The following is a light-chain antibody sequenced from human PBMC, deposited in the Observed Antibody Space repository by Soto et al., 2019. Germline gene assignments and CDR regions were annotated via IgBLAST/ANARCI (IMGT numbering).Light chain of an antibody. J-gene: IGKJ2*01. CDR3: QQANSFQYT. CDR2: AAS. CDR1: QGVSNW. V-gene: IGKV1-12*01. Sequence: DIQMTQSPSSVSASVGDRVTITCRASQGVSNWLAWYQQKPGKAPKLLIYAASTLRSGVPSRFRGSGSGTDFTFTISSLQHEDFETYYCQQANSFQYTFGQGTKVDNK.